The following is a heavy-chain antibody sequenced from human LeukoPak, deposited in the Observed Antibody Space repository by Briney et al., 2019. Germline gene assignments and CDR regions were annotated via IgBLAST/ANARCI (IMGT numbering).Heavy chain of an antibody. Sequence: RPGGSLRLSCAASGFTFSSYAMSWVRQAPGKGLEWVSAISGNGGSTYYADSVKGRFTISRDNSKNTLYLQMNSLRAEDTAVYYCARPPRARSGGYSEDDYWGQGTLVTVSS. CDR2: ISGNGGST. CDR1: GFTFSSYA. CDR3: ARPPRARSGGYSEDDY. D-gene: IGHD1-26*01. J-gene: IGHJ4*02. V-gene: IGHV3-23*01.